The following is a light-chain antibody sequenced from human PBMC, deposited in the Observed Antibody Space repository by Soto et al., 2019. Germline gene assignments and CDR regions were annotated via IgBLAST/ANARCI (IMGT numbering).Light chain of an antibody. CDR1: QSVSNNY. Sequence: EIVLTQSPGTLSLSPGERATLSCRASQSVSNNYLAWYQQKPGQAPRLLIYGASNRATGIPDRFSGSGSGTDFNLTISRLETEDFAVYYCQQRSNWKITFGQGARLEIK. J-gene: IGKJ5*01. V-gene: IGKV3D-20*02. CDR3: QQRSNWKIT. CDR2: GAS.